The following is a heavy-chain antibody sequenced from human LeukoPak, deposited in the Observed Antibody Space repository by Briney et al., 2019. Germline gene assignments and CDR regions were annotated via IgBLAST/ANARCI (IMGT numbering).Heavy chain of an antibody. J-gene: IGHJ5*02. CDR2: IKEDGSEK. CDR3: ARGGGWFAP. V-gene: IGHV3-7*01. Sequence: GGSLRLSCVASGFTFSVYWKSWVRQAPGKGLEWVANIKEDGSEKYYVDSVKGRFTISRDNAKNSLYLQMSSLRAEDTAVYYCARGGGWFAPWGQGTLVTVSS. CDR1: GFTFSVYW. D-gene: IGHD3-10*01.